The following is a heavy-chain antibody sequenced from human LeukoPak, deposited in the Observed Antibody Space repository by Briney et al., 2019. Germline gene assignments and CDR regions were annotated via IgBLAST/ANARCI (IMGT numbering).Heavy chain of an antibody. D-gene: IGHD3-10*01. V-gene: IGHV4-61*01. J-gene: IGHJ6*03. CDR1: GGSVSSGSYY. CDR2: MYYSGST. CDR3: ARRSSEGYYYYYIDV. Sequence: SETLSLTCTVSGGSVSSGSYYWSWIRQPPGKGLEWIGYMYYSGSTNYNPSLKSRVTISVDTSKNQFSLKLTSVTAADTAVYYCARRSSEGYYYYYIDVWGKGTTVTVSS.